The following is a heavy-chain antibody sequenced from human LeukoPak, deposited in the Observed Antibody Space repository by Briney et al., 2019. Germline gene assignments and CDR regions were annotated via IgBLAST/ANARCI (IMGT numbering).Heavy chain of an antibody. D-gene: IGHD3-10*01. CDR2: IFYSGST. CDR1: SGSISTSNYY. Sequence: PSETLSLTCTVSSGSISTSNYYWGWVRQPPGKALEWIGNIFYSGSTYYSPSLKSRVSISIHTSKNQFSLKLSSVTAADTAVYYCAASGIRGVIAFDYWGQGTLVTVSS. V-gene: IGHV4-39*07. CDR3: AASGIRGVIAFDY. J-gene: IGHJ4*02.